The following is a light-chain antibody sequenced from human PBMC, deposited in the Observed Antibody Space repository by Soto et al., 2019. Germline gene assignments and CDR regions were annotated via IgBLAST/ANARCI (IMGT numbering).Light chain of an antibody. CDR2: EVF. CDR1: NIDVGSSNL. J-gene: IGLJ3*02. V-gene: IGLV2-23*02. CDR3: CSYAGSGVGV. Sequence: QSALTQPASVSGSPGQSITISCTGTNIDVGSSNLVSWYQQHPGRAPKLMIYEVFKWPSGVPGRFSGSKSGNTASLTISGLKVEDESDYYCCSYAGSGVGVFGGGTKVTVL.